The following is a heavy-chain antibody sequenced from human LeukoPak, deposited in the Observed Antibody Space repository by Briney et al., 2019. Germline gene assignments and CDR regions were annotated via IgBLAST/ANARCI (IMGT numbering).Heavy chain of an antibody. CDR3: ARDHPNDYGDFWAYFDY. D-gene: IGHD4-17*01. CDR2: IYYSGST. J-gene: IGHJ4*02. CDR1: GGSISNKY. V-gene: IGHV4-39*07. Sequence: SETLSLTCTVSGGSISNKYWSWIRQPPGKGLEWIGSIYYSGSTYYNPSLKSRVTISVDTSKNQFSLKLSSVTAADTAVYYCARDHPNDYGDFWAYFDYWGQGTLVTVSS.